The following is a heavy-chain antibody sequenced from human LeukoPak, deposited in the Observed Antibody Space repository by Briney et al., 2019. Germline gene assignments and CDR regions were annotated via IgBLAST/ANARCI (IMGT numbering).Heavy chain of an antibody. V-gene: IGHV3-23*01. Sequence: GGSLRLSCAASGFTFSSYVMSWVRQAPGKGLEWVSGISASGGGTYYADSVKGRFTISRDNSKNTLYLQMNSLRAEDTAVYYCALRPAGYCSGGSCYWSGYWGQGTLVTVSS. CDR1: GFTFSSYV. CDR2: ISASGGGT. D-gene: IGHD2-15*01. J-gene: IGHJ4*02. CDR3: ALRPAGYCSGGSCYWSGY.